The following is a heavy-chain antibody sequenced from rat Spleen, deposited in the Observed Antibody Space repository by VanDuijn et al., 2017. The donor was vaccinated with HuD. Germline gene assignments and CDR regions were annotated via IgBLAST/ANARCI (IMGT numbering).Heavy chain of an antibody. CDR3: ARPFIDGVMDA. D-gene: IGHD1-1*01. V-gene: IGHV5-29*01. CDR1: GFTFSDYY. CDR2: ISYDGSST. J-gene: IGHJ4*01. Sequence: EVQLVESDGGLVQPGRSLKLSCAASGFTFSDYYMTWVRQAPTKGLEWVATISYDGSSTYYRDSVKGRFTISRDNAKSTLYLQMDSLRSEDTATYYCARPFIDGVMDAWGQGASVTVSS.